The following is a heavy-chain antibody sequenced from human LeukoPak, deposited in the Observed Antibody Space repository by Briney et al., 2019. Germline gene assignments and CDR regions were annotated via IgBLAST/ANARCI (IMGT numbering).Heavy chain of an antibody. CDR3: ARDRPLFDYTPPFFDY. D-gene: IGHD4-11*01. J-gene: IGHJ4*02. CDR2: ISYDGSNK. CDR1: GFTFSSYA. Sequence: GGSLRLSCAASGFTFSSYAMHWVRQAPGKGLEWVAVISYDGSNKYYADSVKGRFTNSRDNSKNTLYLQMNSLRAEDTALYYCARDRPLFDYTPPFFDYWGQGTLVTVSS. V-gene: IGHV3-30*04.